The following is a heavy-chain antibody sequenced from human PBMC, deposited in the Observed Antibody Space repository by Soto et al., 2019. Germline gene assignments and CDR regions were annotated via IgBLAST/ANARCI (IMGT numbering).Heavy chain of an antibody. J-gene: IGHJ4*02. CDR1: GGTFSSYA. CDR3: ARDKVWGYSYGTGVDY. CDR2: IIPIFGTA. D-gene: IGHD5-18*01. V-gene: IGHV1-69*12. Sequence: QVQLVQSGAEVKKPGSSVKVSCKASGGTFSSYAISWVRQAPGQGLEWMGGIIPIFGTANYAQKFQGRVTITADDSTSTAYMELSSLRSEDTAVYYCARDKVWGYSYGTGVDYWGQGTLVTVSS.